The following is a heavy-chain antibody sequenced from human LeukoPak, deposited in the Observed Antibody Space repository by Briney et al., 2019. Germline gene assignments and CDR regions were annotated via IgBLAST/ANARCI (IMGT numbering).Heavy chain of an antibody. D-gene: IGHD1-1*01. CDR3: ARFVGYNYWFDP. CDR2: IYTSGST. CDR1: GGCISSYY. V-gene: IGHV4-4*09. J-gene: IGHJ5*02. Sequence: SETLSLTCTVSGGCISSYYWSWIRQPPGKGLEWIGYIYTSGSTNYNPSLKSRVTISVDTSKNQFSLKLSSVTAADTAVYYCARFVGYNYWFDPWGQGTLVTVSS.